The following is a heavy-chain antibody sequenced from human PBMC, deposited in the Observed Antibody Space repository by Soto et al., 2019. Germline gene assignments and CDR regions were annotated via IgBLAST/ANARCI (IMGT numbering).Heavy chain of an antibody. CDR2: ISRDGSSK. CDR1: GFTFSSYT. D-gene: IGHD2-8*01. V-gene: IGHV3-30*03. Sequence: GGSLRLSCATSGFTFSSYTMNWVRRAPGEGLEWVAVISRDGSSKYYGDSVKGRFTVSRDNSNNTLYLSMTSLRPDDTAVFYCARSRNGAVPDSINFWGQGTLVTVSS. CDR3: ARSRNGAVPDSINF. J-gene: IGHJ4*02.